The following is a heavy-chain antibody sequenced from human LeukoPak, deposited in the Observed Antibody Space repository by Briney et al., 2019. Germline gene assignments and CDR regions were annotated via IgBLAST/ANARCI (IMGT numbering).Heavy chain of an antibody. CDR1: RFTFSNYA. Sequence: GGSLRLSCAASRFTFSNYAMTWVRQAPGKGLEWVSTISGSGGSTYYADSVKGRFTISRDNSNNTLYLQMGSLRAEDTAVYYCAKGTYFDWLLSRGYYFDYWGQGTLVTVSS. D-gene: IGHD3-9*01. CDR2: ISGSGGST. CDR3: AKGTYFDWLLSRGYYFDY. V-gene: IGHV3-23*01. J-gene: IGHJ4*02.